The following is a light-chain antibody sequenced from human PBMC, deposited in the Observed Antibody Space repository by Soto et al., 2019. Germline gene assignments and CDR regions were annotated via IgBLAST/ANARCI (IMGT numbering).Light chain of an antibody. Sequence: DIQMTQSPSSLSASVGDRITITCRASQSISNHLNWYQQTQGKAPKLLIYAASSLQSGVPSRFSGSGSGTDFTPTISSLQPEDFATYYCQPSYSTPWTFGQGTKVEI. CDR3: QPSYSTPWT. CDR1: QSISNH. CDR2: AAS. J-gene: IGKJ1*01. V-gene: IGKV1-39*01.